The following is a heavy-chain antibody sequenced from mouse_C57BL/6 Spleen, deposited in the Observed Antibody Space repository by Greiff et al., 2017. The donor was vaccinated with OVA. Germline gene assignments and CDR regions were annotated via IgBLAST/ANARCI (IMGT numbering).Heavy chain of an antibody. Sequence: EVHLVESGAGLVKPGGSLKLSCAASGFTFSSYAMSWVRQTPEQRLEWVAYISSGGDYIYYEDTVKGRVTISRDNARNTLYLQMSSLKSEDTAMYYCTREVDYDDAMDDWGQGTSVTVSS. D-gene: IGHD2-4*01. CDR2: ISSGGDYI. J-gene: IGHJ4*01. CDR3: TREVDYDDAMDD. V-gene: IGHV5-9-1*02. CDR1: GFTFSSYA.